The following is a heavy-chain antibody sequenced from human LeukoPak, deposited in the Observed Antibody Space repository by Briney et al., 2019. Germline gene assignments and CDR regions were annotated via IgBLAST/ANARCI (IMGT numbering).Heavy chain of an antibody. D-gene: IGHD3-22*01. CDR2: IYYSGST. CDR3: ARGLTAGYYDSSGDY. V-gene: IGHV4-59*01. Sequence: SETLSLTCTVSGGSISSYYWSWIRQPPGKGPEWIGYIYYSGSTNYNPSLKSRVTISVDTSKNQFSLKLSSVTAADTAVYYCARGLTAGYYDSSGDYWGQGTLVTVSS. CDR1: GGSISSYY. J-gene: IGHJ4*02.